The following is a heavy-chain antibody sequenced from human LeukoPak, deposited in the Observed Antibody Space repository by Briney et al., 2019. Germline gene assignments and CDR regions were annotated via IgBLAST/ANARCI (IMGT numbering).Heavy chain of an antibody. V-gene: IGHV3-23*01. CDR2: ISGSGGST. CDR1: GFTFSSYA. Sequence: QSGGSLRLSCAASGFTFSSYAMSWVRQAPGKGLEWVSAISGSGGSTYYADSVKGRFTISRDNSKNTLYLQMNSLRAEDTAVYYCARDQVDTAMAPYYYYYYGMDVWGQGTTVTVSS. J-gene: IGHJ6*02. D-gene: IGHD5-18*01. CDR3: ARDQVDTAMAPYYYYYYGMDV.